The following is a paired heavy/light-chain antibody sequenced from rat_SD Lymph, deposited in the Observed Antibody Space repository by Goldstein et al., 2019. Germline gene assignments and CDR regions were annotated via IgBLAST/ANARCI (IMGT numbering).Heavy chain of an antibody. J-gene: IGHJ1*01. V-gene: IGHV1-31*01. D-gene: IGHD1-6*01. Sequence: EVQLQQSGAELVKPGASVKLSCKTSGYTFSNYYMSWLKQMPGQNIEWIGNIYGGNGGTGYNQKFKGKATLTVDKSSSTAYMDLSSLTSEDSAVYFCARAKSILRIITTAYWYFDFWGPGIMVTVSS. CDR3: ARAKSILRIITTAYWYFDF. CDR1: GYTFSNYY. CDR2: IYGGNGGT.
Light chain of an antibody. CDR1: EDIYND. CDR2: NAN. V-gene: IGKV12S34*01. Sequence: DIQMTQSPASLSASLGETVTIECRASEDIYNDLAWYQQKPGKSPQLLIYNANSLHTGVPSRFSGSGSGTQYSLKINSLQSEDVASYFCQQYYNYPNTFGAGTKLELK. CDR3: QQYYNYPNT. J-gene: IGKJ2-1*01.